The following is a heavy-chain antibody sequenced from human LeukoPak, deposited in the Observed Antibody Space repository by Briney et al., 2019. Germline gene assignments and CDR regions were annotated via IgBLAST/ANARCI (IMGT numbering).Heavy chain of an antibody. V-gene: IGHV4-59*01. CDR1: GGSISSFY. CDR3: ARDSGYYDSSGYYALNYFDY. D-gene: IGHD3-22*01. Sequence: PSETLSLTCAVSGGSISSFYWSWIRQPPGKGLEWIAYMSYSGSTNYNPSLKSRVTISLDTSKNQFSLKLTSVTAADTAVYYCARDSGYYDSSGYYALNYFDYWGQGALVTVSS. J-gene: IGHJ4*02. CDR2: MSYSGST.